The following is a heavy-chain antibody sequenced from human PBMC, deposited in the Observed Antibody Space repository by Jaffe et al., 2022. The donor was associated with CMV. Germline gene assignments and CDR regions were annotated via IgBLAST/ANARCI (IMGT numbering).Heavy chain of an antibody. CDR2: MNPNSGDT. CDR1: GYTFIDYY. J-gene: IGHJ1*01. D-gene: IGHD3-10*01. Sequence: QVQLVQSGAEVKKPGASVKVSCKASGYTFIDYYMHWVRQAPGQGLEWMGGMNPNSGDTNFAQKFQGRVTLTRDTSVTTAYMELSSLRSDDTAVYFCARDSTNTWYGGVQHWGQGTLVTVSS. V-gene: IGHV1-2*02. CDR3: ARDSTNTWYGGVQH.